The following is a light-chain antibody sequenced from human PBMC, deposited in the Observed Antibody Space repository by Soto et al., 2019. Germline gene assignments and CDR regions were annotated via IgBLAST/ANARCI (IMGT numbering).Light chain of an antibody. CDR2: RNN. CDR3: ATWDDSLNGFYV. V-gene: IGLV1-47*01. CDR1: SSNLGADYD. J-gene: IGLJ1*01. Sequence: QSALTQPPSVSGAPGQRVTISCTGGSSNLGADYDVYWYQQLPGTAPKLLIYRNNQRPSGVPDRFSGSKSGTSASLAISGLRSDDEADYFCATWDDSLNGFYVFGTGTKVTVL.